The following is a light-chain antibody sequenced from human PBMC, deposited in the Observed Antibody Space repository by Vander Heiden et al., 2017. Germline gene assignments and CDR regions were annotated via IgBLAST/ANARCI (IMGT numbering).Light chain of an antibody. CDR2: DDS. V-gene: IGLV3-21*03. J-gene: IGLJ3*02. CDR1: NIGSKS. CDR3: QVWDSSSDHPGV. Sequence: SYVLPQPPSVSVAPAKTARITCWGNNIGSKSVHWYQQKPGQAPVLVVYDDSDRPSGIPERFSGSNSGNTATLTISRVEAGDEADYYCQVWDSSSDHPGVFGGGTKLTVL.